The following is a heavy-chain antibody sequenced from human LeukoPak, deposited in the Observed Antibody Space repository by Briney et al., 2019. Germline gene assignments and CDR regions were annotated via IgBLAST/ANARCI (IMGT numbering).Heavy chain of an antibody. Sequence: ASVKVSCEVSGYTLTELSMHWVRQAPGKGLEWMGGFDPEDGETIYAQKFQGRVTMTEDTSTDTAYMELSSLRSEDTAVYYCATGDFWSGYYWGPFNYWGQGTLVTVSS. CDR3: ATGDFWSGYYWGPFNY. J-gene: IGHJ4*02. D-gene: IGHD3-3*01. CDR2: FDPEDGET. CDR1: GYTLTELS. V-gene: IGHV1-24*01.